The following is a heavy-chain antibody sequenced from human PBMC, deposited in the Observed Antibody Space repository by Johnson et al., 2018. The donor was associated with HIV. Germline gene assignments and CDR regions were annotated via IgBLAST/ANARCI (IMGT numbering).Heavy chain of an antibody. Sequence: QVQLVESGGGVVQPGRSLRLSCAASGFTFSSYAMHWVRQAPAKGLQWVAVISYDGSDKDYVDSVKARFTISRDDARNTLYLQMNSLRVEDTALYYCARDGWGARGWDDAFDIWGQGTMVTVSS. CDR2: ISYDGSDK. CDR3: ARDGWGARGWDDAFDI. CDR1: GFTFSSYA. V-gene: IGHV3-30*04. J-gene: IGHJ3*02. D-gene: IGHD6-19*01.